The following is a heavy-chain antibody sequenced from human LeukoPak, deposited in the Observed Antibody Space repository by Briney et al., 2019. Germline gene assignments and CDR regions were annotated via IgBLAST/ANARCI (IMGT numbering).Heavy chain of an antibody. CDR3: ARDGRCGGDCYAS. J-gene: IGHJ4*02. CDR1: GFSFSSYT. D-gene: IGHD2-21*02. Sequence: PGGSLRLSCAASGFSFSSYTMDWVRQAPGKGLEWVSIISSSSSYIYYADSVKGRFTISRDNAKNALYLQMNSLRVEDTAVYYCARDGRCGGDCYASWGQGTLVTVSS. V-gene: IGHV3-21*01. CDR2: ISSSSSYI.